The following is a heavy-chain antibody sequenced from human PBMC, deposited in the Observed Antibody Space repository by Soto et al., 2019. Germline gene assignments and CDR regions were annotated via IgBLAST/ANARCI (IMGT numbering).Heavy chain of an antibody. Sequence: QVQLVESGGGVVQPGRSLRLSCAASGFTFSSYAMHWVRQAPGKGLEWVAVISYDGSNKYYADSVKGRFTISRDNSKKPLYLQMNSLRAEDTAVYYCAREAVAATTIILLGAFDIWGQGTMVTVSS. CDR2: ISYDGSNK. V-gene: IGHV3-30-3*01. D-gene: IGHD2-15*01. CDR1: GFTFSSYA. CDR3: AREAVAATTIILLGAFDI. J-gene: IGHJ3*02.